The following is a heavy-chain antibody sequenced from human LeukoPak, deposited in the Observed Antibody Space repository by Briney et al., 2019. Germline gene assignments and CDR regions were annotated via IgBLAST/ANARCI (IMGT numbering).Heavy chain of an antibody. CDR2: INHSGST. J-gene: IGHJ3*02. CDR3: AKDSGLLDYYGSGTPGAFDI. Sequence: PSETLSLTCAVYGGSFSGYYWSWIRQPPGKGLEWIGEINHSGSTNYNPSLKSRVTISVDTSKNQFSLKLSSVTAADTAVYYCAKDSGLLDYYGSGTPGAFDIWGQGTMVTVSS. V-gene: IGHV4-34*01. CDR1: GGSFSGYY. D-gene: IGHD3-10*01.